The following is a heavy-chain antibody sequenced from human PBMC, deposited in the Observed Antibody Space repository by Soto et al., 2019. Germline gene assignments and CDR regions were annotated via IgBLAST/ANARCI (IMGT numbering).Heavy chain of an antibody. V-gene: IGHV1-69*01. CDR2: IIPIFGTA. CDR3: ARTPEEEMAFDY. Sequence: GPSLRVSCKASGGTVSSYAISWVRQAPGQGLEWMGGIIPIFGTANYAQKFQGRVTITADESTSTAYMELSSLRSEDTAVYYCARTPEEEMAFDYWGQGTLVTSPQ. CDR1: GGTVSSYA. J-gene: IGHJ4*02.